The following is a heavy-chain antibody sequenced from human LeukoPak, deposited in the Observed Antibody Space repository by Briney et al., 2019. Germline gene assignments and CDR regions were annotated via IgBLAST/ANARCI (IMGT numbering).Heavy chain of an antibody. Sequence: GGSLRLSCAASGFTVSSNYMSWVRQAPGKGLEWVSVIYSGGSTYYADSVKGRFTISRDNSKNTLYLQMNSLRAEDTAVYYCARVNFGTGFDASKPYGMDVWGQGTTVTVSS. CDR3: ARVNFGTGFDASKPYGMDV. D-gene: IGHD3-16*01. V-gene: IGHV3-66*01. CDR1: GFTVSSNY. J-gene: IGHJ6*02. CDR2: IYSGGST.